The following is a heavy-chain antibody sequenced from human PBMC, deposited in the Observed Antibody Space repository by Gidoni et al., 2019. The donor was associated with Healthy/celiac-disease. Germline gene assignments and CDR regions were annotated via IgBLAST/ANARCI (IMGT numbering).Heavy chain of an antibody. CDR1: GGSFSGYY. Sequence: QVQLQQWGAGLLKPSETLSLTCAVYGGSFSGYYWRWIRQPPGKGLEWIGEINHSGSTNYNPSLKSRVTISVDTSKNQFSLKLSSVTAADTAVYYCARGPNGRLRYFDWLLYRGWFDPWGQGTLVTVSS. D-gene: IGHD3-9*01. V-gene: IGHV4-34*01. CDR3: ARGPNGRLRYFDWLLYRGWFDP. J-gene: IGHJ5*02. CDR2: INHSGST.